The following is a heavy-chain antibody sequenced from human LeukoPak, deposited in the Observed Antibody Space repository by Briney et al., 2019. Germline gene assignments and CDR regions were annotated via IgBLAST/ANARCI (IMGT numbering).Heavy chain of an antibody. CDR1: GGSISSYF. CDR3: ARDSVGYFDY. J-gene: IGHJ4*02. Sequence: SETLSLTCTVSGGSISSYFWSWIRQPPGTGLEWIGYVYYSGSTNYNPSLKSRVTISVDTSKNQFSLKLSSVTAADTAVYYCARDSVGYFDYWGQGTLVTVSS. D-gene: IGHD2-15*01. CDR2: VYYSGST. V-gene: IGHV4-59*12.